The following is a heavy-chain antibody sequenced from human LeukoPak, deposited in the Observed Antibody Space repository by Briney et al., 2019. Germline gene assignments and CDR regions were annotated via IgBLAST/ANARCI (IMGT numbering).Heavy chain of an antibody. V-gene: IGHV3-74*01. CDR1: GFIFSHYS. CDR3: ARDLYYYYMDV. CDR2: INSDGSST. J-gene: IGHJ6*03. Sequence: PGGSLRLSCAASGFIFSHYSMTWVRQAPGKGLEWVSRINSDGSSTSYADSVKGRFTISRDNAKNTLYLQMNSLRAEDTAVYYCARDLYYYYMDVWGKGTTVTVSS.